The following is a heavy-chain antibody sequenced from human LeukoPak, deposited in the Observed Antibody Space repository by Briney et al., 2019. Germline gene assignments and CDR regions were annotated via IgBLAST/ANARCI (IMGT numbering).Heavy chain of an antibody. D-gene: IGHD3-22*01. CDR2: IAYDGSNK. J-gene: IGHJ4*02. V-gene: IGHV3-30-3*01. Sequence: GGSLRLSCAASGFTFSSYAMHWVRQAPGKGLEWVAVIAYDGSNKYYADSVKGRFTISRDNSKNTLYLQMNSLRAEDTAVYYCARDPYYDSSGNFDYWGQGTLVTVSS. CDR1: GFTFSSYA. CDR3: ARDPYYDSSGNFDY.